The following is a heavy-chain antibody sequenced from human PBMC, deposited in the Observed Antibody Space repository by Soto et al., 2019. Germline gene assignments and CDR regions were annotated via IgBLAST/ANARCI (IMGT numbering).Heavy chain of an antibody. CDR2: ISSYNGDT. Sequence: ASVKVSCKASGYTFTRSGISWVRQAPGQGPEWMGWISSYNGDTNYAQTFQGRVTMTTDTSTSTAYMELRSLRSDDTAVYYCAREGVTPYYYYGMDVWGQGTTVTVSS. J-gene: IGHJ6*02. CDR3: AREGVTPYYYYGMDV. CDR1: GYTFTRSG. D-gene: IGHD2-21*02. V-gene: IGHV1-18*01.